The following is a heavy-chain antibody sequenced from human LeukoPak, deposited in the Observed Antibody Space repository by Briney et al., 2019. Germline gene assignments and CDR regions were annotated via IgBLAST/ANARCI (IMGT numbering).Heavy chain of an antibody. CDR2: IYTSGST. D-gene: IGHD6-13*01. CDR1: GGSISSGSYY. CDR3: ARDSYSSTWYPSYYFDY. Sequence: SETLSLTCTVSGGSISSGSYYWSWIRQPAGKGLEWIGRIYTSGSTNYNPSLKSRVTISVDTSKNQFSLKLTSVTAADTAAYYCARDSYSSTWYPSYYFDYWGQGTLVTVSS. J-gene: IGHJ4*02. V-gene: IGHV4-61*02.